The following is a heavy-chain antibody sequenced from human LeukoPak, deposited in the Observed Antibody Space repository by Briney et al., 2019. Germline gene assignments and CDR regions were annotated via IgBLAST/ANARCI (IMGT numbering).Heavy chain of an antibody. CDR2: INPNSAGT. V-gene: IGHV1-2*02. Sequence: ASVKVSCKASGYSFIGYYMHWVRQARGQGLEWMGWINPNSAGTNYAQKFQARVTMTSDTSISTAYMELSRLRSDDTAVHYCARSSAARYFFDYWGQGTLVTVSS. CDR1: GYSFIGYY. CDR3: ARSSAARYFFDY. D-gene: IGHD6-13*01. J-gene: IGHJ4*02.